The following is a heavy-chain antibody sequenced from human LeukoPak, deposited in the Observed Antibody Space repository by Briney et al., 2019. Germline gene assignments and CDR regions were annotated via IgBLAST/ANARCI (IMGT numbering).Heavy chain of an antibody. D-gene: IGHD6-19*01. Sequence: GGSLRLSCAASGFTVSSNYMSWVRQAPGKGLEWVSVIYSGGSTYYADSVKGRFTISRDSSKNTLYLQMNSLRAEDTAVYYCARLYSSGWFVYFDYWGQGTLVTVSS. J-gene: IGHJ4*02. CDR1: GFTVSSNY. V-gene: IGHV3-53*01. CDR2: IYSGGST. CDR3: ARLYSSGWFVYFDY.